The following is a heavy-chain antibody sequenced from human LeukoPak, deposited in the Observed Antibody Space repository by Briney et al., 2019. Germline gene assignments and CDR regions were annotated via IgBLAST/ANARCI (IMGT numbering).Heavy chain of an antibody. D-gene: IGHD2-15*01. V-gene: IGHV3-21*01. Sequence: PGGSLRLSCAASGFTFSSYSMNWVRQAPGKGPEWVSRISSSSSSIFYTDSVKGRFTISRDNAKNSLSLQMNSLRAEDTAVYYCARTGSGGDLDIWGQGTMVTVSS. J-gene: IGHJ3*02. CDR2: ISSSSSSI. CDR1: GFTFSSYS. CDR3: ARTGSGGDLDI.